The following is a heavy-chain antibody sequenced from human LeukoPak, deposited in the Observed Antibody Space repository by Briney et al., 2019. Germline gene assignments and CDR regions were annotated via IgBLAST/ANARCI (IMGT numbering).Heavy chain of an antibody. CDR1: GYTFTDYY. J-gene: IGHJ6*04. D-gene: IGHD2-21*02. CDR3: ARDNREVRGGDCFDV. V-gene: IGHV1-2*02. CDR2: INPNSGVT. Sequence: ASVKVSCKASGYTFTDYYIHWVRQAPGQVLEWMGWINPNSGVTNYAQKFQGRVTMTRDTSITTAYMELSRLRSDDTAVYYCARDNREVRGGDCFDVWGKGTTVTVSS.